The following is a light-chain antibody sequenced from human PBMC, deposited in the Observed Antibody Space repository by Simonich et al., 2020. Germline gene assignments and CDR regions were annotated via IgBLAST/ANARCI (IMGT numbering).Light chain of an antibody. CDR2: EGS. CDR3: CSYAGSSTVV. Sequence: QSALTQPASVSGSPGPSITISCTETNSDVGSYNLVSWYQQHPGKAPKLMIYEGSKRPSGVSNRFSGSKSGNTASLTISGLQAEDEADYYCCSYAGSSTVVFGGGTKLTVL. J-gene: IGLJ2*01. CDR1: NSDVGSYNL. V-gene: IGLV2-23*01.